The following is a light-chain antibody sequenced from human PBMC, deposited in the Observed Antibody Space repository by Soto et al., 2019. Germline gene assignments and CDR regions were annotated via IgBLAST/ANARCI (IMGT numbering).Light chain of an antibody. Sequence: DIQMTQSPSSLSASGGDRVTSTCRASQSISSYLNWYQQKPGKAPKLLIYAASSLQSGVPSRFSGSGSGTDFTLTISSLQPEDFATYYCQQSYSTPRTFGQGTKVDIK. J-gene: IGKJ1*01. CDR1: QSISSY. CDR3: QQSYSTPRT. CDR2: AAS. V-gene: IGKV1-39*01.